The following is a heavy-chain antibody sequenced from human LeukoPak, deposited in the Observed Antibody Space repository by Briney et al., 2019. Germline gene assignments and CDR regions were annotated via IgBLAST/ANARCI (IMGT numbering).Heavy chain of an antibody. CDR3: ARQRYSDY. J-gene: IGHJ4*02. V-gene: IGHV3-7*01. CDR1: GFPLSWYL. Sequence: PGGALKLSCAAPGFPLSWYLMTWVRQAPGKGLEWVANIKEDGSENSYVESVKGRFTISRDNAKNSLYLQLNSLRAEDTAVYFCARQRYSDYWGQGTLVTVSS. D-gene: IGHD1-1*01. CDR2: IKEDGSEN.